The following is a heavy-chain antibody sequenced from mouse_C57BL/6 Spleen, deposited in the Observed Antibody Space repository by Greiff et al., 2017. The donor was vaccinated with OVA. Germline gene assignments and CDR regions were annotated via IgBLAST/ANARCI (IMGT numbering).Heavy chain of an antibody. CDR2: IYPGGGYT. J-gene: IGHJ4*01. V-gene: IGHV1-63*01. Sequence: VQLQQSGAELVRPGTSVKMSCKASGYTFTNYWIGWAKQRPGHGLEWIGDIYPGGGYTNYNEKFKGKATLTADKSSSTAYKQFSSLTSEDSAIYYCATTAQATVYAMDYWGQGTSVTVSS. CDR3: ATTAQATVYAMDY. CDR1: GYTFTNYW. D-gene: IGHD3-2*02.